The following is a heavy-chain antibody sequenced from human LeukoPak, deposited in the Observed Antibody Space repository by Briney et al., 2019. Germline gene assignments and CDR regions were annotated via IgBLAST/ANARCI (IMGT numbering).Heavy chain of an antibody. CDR1: GVSITSYY. J-gene: IGHJ6*03. CDR3: ARDRYYYDSSGYKYMDV. V-gene: IGHV4-4*07. Sequence: SETLSLTCAVSGVSITSYYWTWIRQPAGKGLEWIGRIHSSGSTNYNPSLKSRVTMSVDTSKNQFSLKLNSVTAADTAVYYCARDRYYYDSSGYKYMDVWGKGTTVTVSS. D-gene: IGHD3-22*01. CDR2: IHSSGST.